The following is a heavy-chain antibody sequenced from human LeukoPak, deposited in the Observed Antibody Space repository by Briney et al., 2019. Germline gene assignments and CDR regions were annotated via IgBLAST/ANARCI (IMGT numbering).Heavy chain of an antibody. CDR3: AKDRMVRGVIISPFDY. CDR2: TSSTGSIT. V-gene: IGHV3-23*01. CDR1: GFTFRKYA. D-gene: IGHD3-10*01. J-gene: IGHJ4*02. Sequence: GGSLRLSCAASGFTFRKYAMSWVRQAPGKGLEWVSMTSSTGSITYYADSVKGRFTISRDNSKNTLYLQMNSLRAEDTAVYYCAKDRMVRGVIISPFDYWGQGTLVTVSS.